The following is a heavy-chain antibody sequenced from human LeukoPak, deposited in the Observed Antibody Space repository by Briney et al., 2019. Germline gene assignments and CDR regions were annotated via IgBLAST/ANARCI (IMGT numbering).Heavy chain of an antibody. V-gene: IGHV1-24*01. Sequence: ASVKVSCKVSGYTLTELSMHWVRQAPGKGLEWMGGFDPEDGETIYAQKFQGRVTMTEDTSTDTAYMELSSLRSEDTAVYYCATLLVAAPPRRYYYYYGMDVWGQGTTVTVSS. CDR3: ATLLVAAPPRRYYYYYGMDV. D-gene: IGHD2-15*01. CDR2: FDPEDGET. J-gene: IGHJ6*02. CDR1: GYTLTELS.